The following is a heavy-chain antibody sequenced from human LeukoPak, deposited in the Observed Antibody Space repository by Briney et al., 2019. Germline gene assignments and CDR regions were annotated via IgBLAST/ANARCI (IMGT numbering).Heavy chain of an antibody. Sequence: GRSLRLSCAASGFTFDDYAMHWVRQAPGKGLDWVSGISWNSGSIGYADAVKGRFTISRDNAKNSLYLQMNSLRVDDTAVYYCARNQHWSRDIWGQGILVTVSS. CDR2: ISWNSGSI. CDR3: ARNQHWSRDI. J-gene: IGHJ4*02. D-gene: IGHD2-8*02. CDR1: GFTFDDYA. V-gene: IGHV3-9*01.